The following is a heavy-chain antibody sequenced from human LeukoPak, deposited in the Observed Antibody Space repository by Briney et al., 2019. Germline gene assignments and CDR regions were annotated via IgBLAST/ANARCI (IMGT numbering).Heavy chain of an antibody. CDR3: VKGGYCTGGRCYGEYY. V-gene: IGHV1-2*02. Sequence: ASVRVSCKASGYSFPGYYIQWVRQAPGQGLEWMGWVNPTSGVTNYAQKFQGRVTMTRDTSITTAYMELSSLRSDDTGIYFCVKGGYCTGGRCYGEYYWGQGTQVTVSS. J-gene: IGHJ4*02. D-gene: IGHD2-15*01. CDR2: VNPTSGVT. CDR1: GYSFPGYY.